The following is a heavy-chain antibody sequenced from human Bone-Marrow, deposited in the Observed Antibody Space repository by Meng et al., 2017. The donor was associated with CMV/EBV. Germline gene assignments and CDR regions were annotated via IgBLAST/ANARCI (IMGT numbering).Heavy chain of an antibody. Sequence: SQTLSLTCAIYSGSFSGYYWSWIRQPPGKGLEWIGEINRSGNTNYNPSLKSRVTMSVDTSKNQFSLKLRSVTAADTAVYYCARCHLYQLRYGNWCDPWGQGTLVTVSS. D-gene: IGHD3-9*01. J-gene: IGHJ5*02. CDR3: ARCHLYQLRYGNWCDP. CDR2: INRSGNT. CDR1: SGSFSGYY. V-gene: IGHV4-34*01.